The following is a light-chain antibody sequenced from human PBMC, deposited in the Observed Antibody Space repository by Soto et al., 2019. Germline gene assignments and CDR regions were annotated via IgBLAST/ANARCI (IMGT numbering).Light chain of an antibody. Sequence: QSVLTQPPSVSVAPGQRVTISCTGSSSNIGAGYDVHWYQQLPGTAPKLLIYGNSNRPSGVPDRFSGSKSGTSASLAITGLQAEDEADYDSQSYDSSLSALFGGGTKVTVL. CDR1: SSNIGAGYD. V-gene: IGLV1-40*01. J-gene: IGLJ3*02. CDR3: QSYDSSLSAL. CDR2: GNS.